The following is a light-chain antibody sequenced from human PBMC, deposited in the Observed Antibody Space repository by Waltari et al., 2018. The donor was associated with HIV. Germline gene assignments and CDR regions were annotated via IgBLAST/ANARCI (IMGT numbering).Light chain of an antibody. CDR3: HVWDRSSDHHV. J-gene: IGLJ1*01. V-gene: IGLV3-21*02. CDR1: NIGSKS. CDR2: NGS. Sequence: SYVLTQSPSVSVAPGQTASITCGGNNIGSKSVHWYQQKAGQAPVLVVYNGSDRPSGIPERFSGSRSGNTATLTISRVEAGDEADYDCHVWDRSSDHHVFGPGTKVTVL.